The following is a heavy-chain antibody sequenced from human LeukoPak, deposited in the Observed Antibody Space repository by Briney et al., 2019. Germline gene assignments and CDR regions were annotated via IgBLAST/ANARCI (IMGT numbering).Heavy chain of an antibody. CDR2: ISSSSSYI. Sequence: GGSLRLSCAASGFTFSSYSMNWVRQAPGKGLEWVSSISSSSSYIYYADSVKGRFTISRDNAKNSLYLQMNSLRAEDTAVYYCAREAPVTTYSLFDYWGQGTLVTVSS. CDR1: GFTFSSYS. J-gene: IGHJ4*02. CDR3: AREAPVTTYSLFDY. D-gene: IGHD4-17*01. V-gene: IGHV3-21*01.